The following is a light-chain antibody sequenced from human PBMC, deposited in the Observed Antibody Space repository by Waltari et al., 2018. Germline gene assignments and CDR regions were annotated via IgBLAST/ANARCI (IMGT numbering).Light chain of an antibody. J-gene: IGKJ1*01. CDR2: GAS. CDR1: QSASNS. CDR3: QQYDTWPRT. Sequence: EIVMTQSPATLSVSPGERDTLSCRASQSASNSLAWYQQNPCQAPRLLIFGASTRATGIPARFSGSGSGTEFTLTISSLQSEDFAVYYCQQYDTWPRTFGQGTKVEIK. V-gene: IGKV3-15*01.